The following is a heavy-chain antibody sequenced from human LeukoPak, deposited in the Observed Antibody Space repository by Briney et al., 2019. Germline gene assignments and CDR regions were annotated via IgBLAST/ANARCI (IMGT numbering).Heavy chain of an antibody. J-gene: IGHJ4*02. Sequence: PGGSLRLSCAASGFTFSSYAMHGVRQAPGKGLEWVAVISYDGSNKYYADSVKGRFTISRDNSKNTLYLQMNSLRAEDTAVYYCARDHPGGSRSFDYWGQGTLVTVSS. CDR1: GFTFSSYA. CDR3: ARDHPGGSRSFDY. V-gene: IGHV3-30*04. D-gene: IGHD3-10*01. CDR2: ISYDGSNK.